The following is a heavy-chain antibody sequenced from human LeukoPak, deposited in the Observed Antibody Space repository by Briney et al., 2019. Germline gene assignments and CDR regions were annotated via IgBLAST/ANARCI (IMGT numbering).Heavy chain of an antibody. CDR3: ARGGYCSGSNCYGYFDY. J-gene: IGHJ4*02. V-gene: IGHV3-66*01. Sequence: QPGGSLRLSCAASGFTVSNNYMSWVRQAPGKGLEWVSVIYSGGTTYYADSVKGRFTISRDNSKNTLYLLMNSLRAEDTAVYYCARGGYCSGSNCYGYFDYWGQGTLVTVS. CDR2: IYSGGTT. D-gene: IGHD2-15*01. CDR1: GFTVSNNY.